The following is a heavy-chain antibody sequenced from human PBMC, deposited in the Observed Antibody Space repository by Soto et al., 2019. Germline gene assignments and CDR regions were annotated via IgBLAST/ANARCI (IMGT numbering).Heavy chain of an antibody. CDR1: GGSISSGGYY. D-gene: IGHD2-15*01. Sequence: QVQLQESGPGLVKPSQTLSLTCTVSGGSISSGGYYWSWIRQHPGKGLEWIGYIYYSGSTYYNPYLKSRVTISVDTSKNQFSLKLSSVTAADTAVYYCARWYWSGGSCYSAGNYFDYWGQGTLVTVSS. CDR3: ARWYWSGGSCYSAGNYFDY. J-gene: IGHJ4*02. CDR2: IYYSGST. V-gene: IGHV4-31*03.